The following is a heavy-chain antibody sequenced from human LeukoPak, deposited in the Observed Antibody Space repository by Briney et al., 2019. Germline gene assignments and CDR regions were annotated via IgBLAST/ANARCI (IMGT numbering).Heavy chain of an antibody. V-gene: IGHV4-59*01. D-gene: IGHD3-10*01. CDR1: GGSISSYY. Sequence: SETLSLTCTVSGGSISSYYWSWIRQPPGKGLEWIGYIYYSGSTNYNPSIKSRVTISVDTSKNQFSLKLSSVTAADTAVYYCAGYGSGSGAFDIWGQGTMVTVSS. J-gene: IGHJ3*02. CDR3: AGYGSGSGAFDI. CDR2: IYYSGST.